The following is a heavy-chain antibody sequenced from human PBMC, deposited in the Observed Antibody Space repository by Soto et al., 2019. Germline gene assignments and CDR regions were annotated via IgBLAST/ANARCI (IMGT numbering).Heavy chain of an antibody. Sequence: SETLSLTCAVYGGSFSGYYWSWIRQPPGKGLEWIGEINHSGSTNYNPSLKSRVTISVDTSKNQFSLKLSSVTAADTAVYYCARGPKPFDPWGQGTLVTVSS. CDR3: ARGPKPFDP. CDR2: INHSGST. V-gene: IGHV4-34*01. CDR1: GGSFSGYY. J-gene: IGHJ5*02.